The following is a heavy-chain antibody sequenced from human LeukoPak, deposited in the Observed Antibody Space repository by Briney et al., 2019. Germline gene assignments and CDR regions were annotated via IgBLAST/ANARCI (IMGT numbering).Heavy chain of an antibody. CDR3: GRDRVVGSVYYFDF. CDR2: INPNSGGT. J-gene: IGHJ4*02. V-gene: IGHV1-2*02. Sequence: ASVNVSCKASVYTFTGYYMHWVRQAPGQGREWMGWINPNSGGTNYAQKLQGRVTMARDTYISTAHMELSRPRSDDTAVYCCGRDRVVGSVYYFDFWGQGTLVTVSS. CDR1: VYTFTGYY. D-gene: IGHD1-26*01.